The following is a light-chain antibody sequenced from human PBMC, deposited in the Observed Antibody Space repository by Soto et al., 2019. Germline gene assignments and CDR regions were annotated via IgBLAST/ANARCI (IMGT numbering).Light chain of an antibody. J-gene: IGKJ1*01. Sequence: EIVMTQSPATLSVSPGERATLSCRASQSASSNLAWYQQKPGQSPSLLLYGASTRATGIPDRFSGSGSGTDLTITISRLEPEDFEVYYCQQYGSSPQTFGQGTKVDIK. CDR1: QSASSN. V-gene: IGKV3-20*01. CDR2: GAS. CDR3: QQYGSSPQT.